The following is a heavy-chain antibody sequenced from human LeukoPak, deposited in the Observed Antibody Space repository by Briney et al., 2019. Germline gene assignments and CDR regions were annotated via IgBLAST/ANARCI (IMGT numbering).Heavy chain of an antibody. V-gene: IGHV1-69*05. J-gene: IGHJ4*02. Sequence: SVKVSCKASGGTFSSYAISWVRQAPGKGLEWMGGIIPIFGTANYAQKFQGRVTITTDESTSTAYMELSSLRSEDTAVYYCASSLGYDFWSGYSVYYFDYWGQGTLVTVSS. CDR3: ASSLGYDFWSGYSVYYFDY. CDR2: IIPIFGTA. D-gene: IGHD3-3*01. CDR1: GGTFSSYA.